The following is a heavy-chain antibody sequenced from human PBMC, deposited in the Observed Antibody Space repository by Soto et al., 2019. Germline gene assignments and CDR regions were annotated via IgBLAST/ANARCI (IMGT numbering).Heavy chain of an antibody. Sequence: GESLRLSCAASGFTFSSYAMSWVRQAPGKGLEWVSAISGSGGSTYYADSVKGRFTISRDDSEETMSLQMNSLKAEDTAVYYCTTDPVGFWGAEYRGLGTLVTVSS. J-gene: IGHJ4*02. V-gene: IGHV3-23*01. CDR2: ISGSGGST. CDR3: TTDPVGFWGAEY. D-gene: IGHD3-16*01. CDR1: GFTFSSYA.